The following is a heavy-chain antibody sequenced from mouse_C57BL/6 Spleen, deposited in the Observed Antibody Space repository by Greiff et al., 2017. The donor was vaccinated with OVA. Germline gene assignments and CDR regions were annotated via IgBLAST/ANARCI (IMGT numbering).Heavy chain of an antibody. CDR3: ARSRDMDY. D-gene: IGHD3-3*01. V-gene: IGHV1-50*01. J-gene: IGHJ4*01. CDR1: GYTFTSYW. Sequence: QVQLQQPGAELVKPGASVKLSCKASGYTFTSYWMQWVKQRPGQGLEWIGEIDPSDSYTNYNQKFKGKATLTVDTSSSTAYMQLSSLTSEDSAVYYWARSRDMDYWGQGTSVTVAS. CDR2: IDPSDSYT.